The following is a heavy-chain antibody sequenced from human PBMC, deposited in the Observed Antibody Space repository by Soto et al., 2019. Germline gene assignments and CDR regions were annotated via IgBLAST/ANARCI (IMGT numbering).Heavy chain of an antibody. V-gene: IGHV3-23*01. CDR2: ISGSGGNA. J-gene: IGHJ6*02. CDR3: AKDGASGSYPPFYYFGMDV. D-gene: IGHD1-26*01. CDR1: ELTVSSDA. Sequence: WWSLRLFCAESELTVSSDAMSWVRQAPGKGLEWVSTISGSGGNAYYADSVKGRFSISRDNSKNTLLLQMNSLRADDTAVYYCAKDGASGSYPPFYYFGMDVWGQGTTAPVSS.